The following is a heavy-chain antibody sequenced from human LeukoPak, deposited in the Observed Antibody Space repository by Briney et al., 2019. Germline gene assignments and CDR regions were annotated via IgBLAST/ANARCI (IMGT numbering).Heavy chain of an antibody. Sequence: GESLKISCKGSGYRFTSYWIGWVRQMPGKGLEWMGLIYPDDSDTRYSPSFQRQVTVSADKSISTDYLQWSSLRASDTAMYYCAIGGDSTTSCYRCFDYWGQGTLVTVSS. D-gene: IGHD2-2*02. CDR1: GYRFTSYW. J-gene: IGHJ4*02. CDR2: IYPDDSDT. CDR3: AIGGDSTTSCYRCFDY. V-gene: IGHV5-51*01.